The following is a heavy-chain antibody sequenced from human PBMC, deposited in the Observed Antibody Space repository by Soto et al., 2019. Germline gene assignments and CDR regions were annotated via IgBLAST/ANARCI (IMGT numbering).Heavy chain of an antibody. CDR2: IYYSGST. CDR3: ARESYFDY. V-gene: IGHV4-61*01. Sequence: PSETLSLTCTVSGGSVSSGSYYWSWIRQPPGKGLEWIGYIYYSGSTNYNPSLKSRVTISVDTSKNQFSLKLSSVTAADTAVYYCARESYFDYWGQGTLVTVSS. CDR1: GGSVSSGSYY. J-gene: IGHJ4*02.